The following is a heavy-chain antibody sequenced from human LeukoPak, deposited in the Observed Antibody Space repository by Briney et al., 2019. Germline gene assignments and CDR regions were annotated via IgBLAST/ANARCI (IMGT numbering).Heavy chain of an antibody. CDR2: MNPNSCNT. CDR3: ARGVVVVVAASTHYYYYMDV. V-gene: IGHV1-8*01. J-gene: IGHJ6*03. CDR1: GYTFTSYD. D-gene: IGHD2-15*01. Sequence: SSVKVSCKASGYTFTSYDINWVRQATGRGLEWMGWMNPNSCNTGYPHKFQGRVTMTKNTSTSTAYMELSSLRSEDTAVYYCARGVVVVVAASTHYYYYMDVWGKGTTVTVSS.